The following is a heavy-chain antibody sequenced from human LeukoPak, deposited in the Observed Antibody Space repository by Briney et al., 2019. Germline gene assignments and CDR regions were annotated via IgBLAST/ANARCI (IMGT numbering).Heavy chain of an antibody. CDR3: ARTFLYSSGVAY. J-gene: IGHJ4*02. Sequence: SETLSLTCTVSGGSISSYYWSWIRQPPGKGLEWIGYIYYSGSTNYNPSLKSRVTISVDTSKNQFSLKLSSVTAADTAVYYCARTFLYSSGVAYWGQGTLVTVSS. V-gene: IGHV4-59*12. CDR1: GGSISSYY. D-gene: IGHD6-19*01. CDR2: IYYSGST.